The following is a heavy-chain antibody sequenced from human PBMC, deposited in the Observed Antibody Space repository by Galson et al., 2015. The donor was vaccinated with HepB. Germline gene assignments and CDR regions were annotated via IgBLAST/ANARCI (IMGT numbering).Heavy chain of an antibody. CDR2: ISSSSSYI. J-gene: IGHJ2*01. CDR3: ARGRHWYFDL. Sequence: SLRLPCAASGFTFSSHSMNWARQAPGKGLEWVSSISSSSSYIYYADSVKGRFTISRDNAKNSLYLQMNSLRAEDTAVYYCARGRHWYFDLWGRGTLVTVSS. CDR1: GFTFSSHS. V-gene: IGHV3-21*01.